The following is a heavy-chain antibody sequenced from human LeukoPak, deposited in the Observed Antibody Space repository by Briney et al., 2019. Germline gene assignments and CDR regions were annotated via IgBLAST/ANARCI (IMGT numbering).Heavy chain of an antibody. D-gene: IGHD3-16*01. Sequence: GGSLRLSCVASGITFSSYSMNWVRQAPGKGLEWVSYSTMNYADSVKGRFTISRDNAENSLYLQMNSLRAEDTAVYYCARDQGGVGYWGQGTLVTVSS. CDR2: STM. V-gene: IGHV3-48*01. J-gene: IGHJ4*02. CDR3: ARDQGGVGY. CDR1: GITFSSYS.